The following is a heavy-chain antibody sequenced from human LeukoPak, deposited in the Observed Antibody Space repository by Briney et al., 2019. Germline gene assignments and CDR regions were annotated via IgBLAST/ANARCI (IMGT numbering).Heavy chain of an antibody. CDR3: ARVRGYFQTD. CDR2: RYYSGST. D-gene: IGHD6-13*01. J-gene: IGHJ1*01. CDR1: GGSISSYY. V-gene: IGHV4-59*01. Sequence: SETLSLICSVSGGSISSYYWTWIRQPPGKGLEWIGYRYYSGSTTYNPSLKSRVTISVDTSKSQFSLKLISVTAADTAIYYCARVRGYFQTDWGQGTLVTVSS.